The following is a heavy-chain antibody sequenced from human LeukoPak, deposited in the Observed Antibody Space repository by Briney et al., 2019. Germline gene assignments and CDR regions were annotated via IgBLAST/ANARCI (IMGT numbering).Heavy chain of an antibody. CDR2: ISGSGGNT. J-gene: IGHJ4*02. D-gene: IGHD4-17*01. V-gene: IGHV3-23*01. CDR1: GFTFGNYA. Sequence: GGSLRLSCAASGFTFGNYAMSWVRQPPGKGLEWVSSISGSGGNTYFADSAKGRFTISRDNSKNTLYLQMNSLRAEDTAVYYCAKVGLRLGGDYWGQGTLVTVSS. CDR3: AKVGLRLGGDY.